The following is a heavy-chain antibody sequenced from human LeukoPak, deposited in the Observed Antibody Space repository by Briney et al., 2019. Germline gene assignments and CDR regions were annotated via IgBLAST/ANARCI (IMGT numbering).Heavy chain of an antibody. CDR3: AKEAGYSSGWSYAFDI. D-gene: IGHD6-19*01. CDR1: GFTFRSSG. CDR2: ISGSDTTT. Sequence: GETLRLSCAASGFTFRSSGMIWVRQAPGKGLEWVSYISGSDTTTHYADSVKGRFTISRDNSKNTLYLQMNSLRAEDTAVYYCAKEAGYSSGWSYAFDIWGQGTMVTVSS. V-gene: IGHV3-23*01. J-gene: IGHJ3*02.